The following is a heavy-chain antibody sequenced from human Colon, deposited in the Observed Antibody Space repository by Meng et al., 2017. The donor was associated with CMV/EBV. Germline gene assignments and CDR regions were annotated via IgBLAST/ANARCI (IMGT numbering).Heavy chain of an antibody. CDR2: ISPYNGDT. CDR1: GYTFTNFG. CDR3: ARELARGGY. V-gene: IGHV1-18*01. J-gene: IGHJ4*02. Sequence: VQPVSSGAEVKKPGASVKVSCKTSGYTFTNFGISWVRQAPGQGLEWMAYISPYNGDTNYAQRFQGRVALTTDTSTSTVYMELGSLTSDDTAMYYCARELARGGYWGQGTLVTVSS.